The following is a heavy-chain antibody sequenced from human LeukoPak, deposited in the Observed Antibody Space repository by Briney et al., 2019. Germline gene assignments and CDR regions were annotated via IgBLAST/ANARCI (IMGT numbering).Heavy chain of an antibody. CDR2: ISSSSSYI. J-gene: IGHJ3*02. CDR3: ARDGDHVVPAAIKSAFDI. Sequence: GGSLRLSCAASGFTFRSYSMNWVRQAPGKGLEWVSSISSSSSYIYYADSVKGRLHISRDNAKNSLYLQMNSLRAEDTAVYYCARDGDHVVPAAIKSAFDIWGQGTMVTVSS. CDR1: GFTFRSYS. D-gene: IGHD2-2*02. V-gene: IGHV3-21*01.